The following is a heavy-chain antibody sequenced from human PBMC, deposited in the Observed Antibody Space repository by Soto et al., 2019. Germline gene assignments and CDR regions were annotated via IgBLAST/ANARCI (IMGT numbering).Heavy chain of an antibody. CDR3: ASLWSYTEGSS. D-gene: IGHD3-10*01. CDR1: GWSFRGYY. Sequence: QVRLQQWGAGLLKPAETLALTCAVHGWSFRGYYLSWIRQPPGQGLEWMGEINPSGGTNYNPSLKSRDASSVDASRHQFSLQLISVTAADTAVSYWASLWSYTEGSSWGQGTLVAVSS. J-gene: IGHJ4*02. V-gene: IGHV4-34*01. CDR2: INPSGGT.